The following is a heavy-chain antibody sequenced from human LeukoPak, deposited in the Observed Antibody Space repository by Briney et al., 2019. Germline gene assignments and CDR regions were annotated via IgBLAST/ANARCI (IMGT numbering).Heavy chain of an antibody. CDR2: IYYSGST. V-gene: IGHV4-39*07. CDR1: GGSISSSSYY. Sequence: KTSETLSLTCTVSGGSISSSSYYWGWIRQPPGKGLEWTGSIYYSGSTYYNPSLKSRVTISVDTSKNQFSLKLSSVTAADTALYYCARDRSGGFDYWGQGTLVTVSS. J-gene: IGHJ4*02. D-gene: IGHD2-15*01. CDR3: ARDRSGGFDY.